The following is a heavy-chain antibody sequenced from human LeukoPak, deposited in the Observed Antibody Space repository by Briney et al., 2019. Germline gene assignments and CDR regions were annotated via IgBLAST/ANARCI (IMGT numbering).Heavy chain of an antibody. J-gene: IGHJ3*02. CDR3: TYYYDSSGSDGFDI. Sequence: SETLSLTCTVSGGSISSSNYYWGWIRQPPGKGLEWIGSMYYSGSTYYNPSLKSRVTISVDTSKRQFSLKLSSVTAADAAVYYCTYYYDSSGSDGFDIWGQGTMVTVCS. CDR2: MYYSGST. V-gene: IGHV4-39*01. CDR1: GGSISSSNYY. D-gene: IGHD3-22*01.